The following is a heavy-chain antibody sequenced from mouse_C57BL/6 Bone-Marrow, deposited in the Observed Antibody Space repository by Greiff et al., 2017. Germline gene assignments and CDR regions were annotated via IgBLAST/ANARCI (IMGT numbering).Heavy chain of an antibody. J-gene: IGHJ4*01. CDR1: GYTFTSYW. Sequence: QVQLQQSGAELVKPGASVKLSCKASGYTFTSYWMQWVKQRPGPGLEWIGEIDPSDSYTNYNQKFKGKATLTVDTSSSTAYMQLSSLTSEDSAVYYCARCGKFITTVVGASDYWGQGTSVTVSS. CDR2: IDPSDSYT. CDR3: ARCGKFITTVVGASDY. V-gene: IGHV1-50*01. D-gene: IGHD1-1*01.